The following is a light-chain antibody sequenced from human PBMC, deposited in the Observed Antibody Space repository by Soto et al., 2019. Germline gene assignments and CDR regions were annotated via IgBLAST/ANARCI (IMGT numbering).Light chain of an antibody. V-gene: IGLV1-44*01. CDR3: ASWDDSLRGGV. CDR1: NSNIGTYT. J-gene: IGLJ3*02. CDR2: TDY. Sequence: QSVLTQPPSASGTPGQRVIISGSGSNSNIGTYTVNWYQQLPGTAPKLLIYTDYQRPSGGPDRFSGSRSGTSASLAISGLQSEDEADYYCASWDDSLRGGVFGGGTTLTVL.